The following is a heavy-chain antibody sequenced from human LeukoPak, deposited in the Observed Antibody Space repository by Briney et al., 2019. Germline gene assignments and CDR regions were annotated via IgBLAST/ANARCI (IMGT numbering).Heavy chain of an antibody. Sequence: PSETLSLTCTVSGGSISSSSYYWGWIRQPPGKGLEWIGSIYYSGSTYYNPSLKSRVTISVDTSKNQFSLKLSSVTAADTAVYYCARGIWEMATTPYWYFDIWGRGTLVTVSS. J-gene: IGHJ2*01. CDR2: IYYSGST. CDR3: ARGIWEMATTPYWYFDI. CDR1: GGSISSSSYY. D-gene: IGHD5-24*01. V-gene: IGHV4-39*07.